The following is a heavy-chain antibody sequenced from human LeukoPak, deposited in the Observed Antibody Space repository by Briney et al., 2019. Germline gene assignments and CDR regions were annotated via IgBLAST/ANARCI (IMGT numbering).Heavy chain of an antibody. J-gene: IGHJ4*02. Sequence: SETLSLTCAVSGDSISSRNWWNWVRQSPGKGLDWVGEISHGGITKYNPSLKNRVTISKDNSRNEFSLKLNSVTAADTAVYYCARQGSYDYVWGSYRYTEEFDYWGQGTLVTVSS. V-gene: IGHV4-4*02. CDR2: ISHGGIT. CDR3: ARQGSYDYVWGSYRYTEEFDY. CDR1: GDSISSRNW. D-gene: IGHD3-16*02.